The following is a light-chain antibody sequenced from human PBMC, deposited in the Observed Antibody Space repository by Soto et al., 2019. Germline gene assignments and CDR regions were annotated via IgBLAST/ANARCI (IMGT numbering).Light chain of an antibody. Sequence: QSVLTQPPSVSGAPGQRVTISCTGSSSNIGATYDVHWYQHLPGTAPKLLIYGNSNRPSGVPDRFSGSKSGTSASLAITGLQAEDEADYYCQSYDSSLSADVFGTGTQLTVL. CDR2: GNS. V-gene: IGLV1-40*01. J-gene: IGLJ1*01. CDR1: SSNIGATYD. CDR3: QSYDSSLSADV.